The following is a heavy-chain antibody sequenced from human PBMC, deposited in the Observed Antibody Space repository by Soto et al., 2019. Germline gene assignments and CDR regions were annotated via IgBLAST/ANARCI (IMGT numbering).Heavy chain of an antibody. CDR2: MNPNSGNT. J-gene: IGHJ6*02. V-gene: IGHV1-8*01. CDR1: GYTFTSYD. Sequence: ASVKVSCKASGYTFTSYDINWVRQATGQGLEWMGWMNPNSGNTGYAQKFQGRVTMTRNTSISTAYMELSSLRSEDTAVYYCARVPGLDVLRYFDWLYYYYGMDVWGQGTTVTSP. D-gene: IGHD3-9*01. CDR3: ARVPGLDVLRYFDWLYYYYGMDV.